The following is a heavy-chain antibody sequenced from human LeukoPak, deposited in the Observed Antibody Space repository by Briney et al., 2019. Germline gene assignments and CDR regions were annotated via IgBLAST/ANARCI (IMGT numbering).Heavy chain of an antibody. CDR1: GGSFSGYY. V-gene: IGHV4-34*01. CDR3: ARDLTIFGVARFGP. J-gene: IGHJ5*02. CDR2: INHSGST. D-gene: IGHD3-3*01. Sequence: PSETLSLTCAVYGGSFSGYYWSWIRQPPGKGLEWIGEINHSGSTNYNPSLKSRVTISVDTSKNQFSLKLSSVTAADTAVYYCARDLTIFGVARFGPWGQGTLVTVSS.